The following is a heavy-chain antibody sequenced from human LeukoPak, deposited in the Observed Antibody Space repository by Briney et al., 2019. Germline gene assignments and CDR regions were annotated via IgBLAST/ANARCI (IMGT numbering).Heavy chain of an antibody. D-gene: IGHD5-18*01. CDR2: IKSYGTYT. CDR3: ATVNEDTAIP. J-gene: IGHJ5*02. V-gene: IGHV3-74*01. CDR1: GLTFSSFW. Sequence: GGSLTLSCAPSGLTFSSFWAHWVRHARGEGLVWVSRIKSYGTYTSYRDSVKGRFAISRDNAKNTLYLQMDSLRAEDTAVYYCATVNEDTAIPWGQGTLVTVSS.